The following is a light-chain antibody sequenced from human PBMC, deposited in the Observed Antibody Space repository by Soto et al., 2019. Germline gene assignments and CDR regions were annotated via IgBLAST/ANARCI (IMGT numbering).Light chain of an antibody. Sequence: QSALTQPPSASGSPGQSVTISCTGTGSDVGDYNYVSWYQQHPGKAPKLMIYEVSKRPSGVPDRFSGSKSGNTASLTVSGLQAEDEANEYCSSYTGSSYVFGTGTKVTVL. CDR2: EVS. V-gene: IGLV2-8*01. CDR3: SSYTGSSYV. CDR1: GSDVGDYNY. J-gene: IGLJ1*01.